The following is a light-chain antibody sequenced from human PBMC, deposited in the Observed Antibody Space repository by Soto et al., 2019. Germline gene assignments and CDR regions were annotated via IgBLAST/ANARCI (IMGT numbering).Light chain of an antibody. CDR1: QSISSY. V-gene: IGKV1-39*01. CDR2: GVF. J-gene: IGKJ1*01. Sequence: DIQMTQSPSSLSASVGDRVTITCRASQSISSYLNWYQQKPGKAPKLVIYGVFNLQSGVPSRFSGSGSGTEFTLTISSLQSEDFAVYYCQQYNNWPPETFGQGTKVDIK. CDR3: QQYNNWPPET.